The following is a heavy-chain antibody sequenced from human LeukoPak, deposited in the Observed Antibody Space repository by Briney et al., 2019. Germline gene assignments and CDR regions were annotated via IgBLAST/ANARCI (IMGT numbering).Heavy chain of an antibody. CDR3: ARGDNNWNYVNY. CDR1: GFTFSSYS. D-gene: IGHD1-7*01. J-gene: IGHJ4*02. V-gene: IGHV3-21*01. CDR2: ISSSSSYI. Sequence: GGSLRLSCAASGFTFSSYSMNWVRQAPGKGLEWVSSISSSSSYIYYADSVKGRFTISRDNAKNSLYLQMNSLRAEDTAVYYCARGDNNWNYVNYWGQGTLVTVSS.